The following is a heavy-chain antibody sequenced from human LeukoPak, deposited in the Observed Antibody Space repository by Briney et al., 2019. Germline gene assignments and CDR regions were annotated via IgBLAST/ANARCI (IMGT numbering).Heavy chain of an antibody. CDR3: ARGGAAFDY. CDR1: GGSIRTYY. J-gene: IGHJ4*02. Sequence: SETLSLTCTVSGGSIRTYYWSWIRQPPGKGLEWIGDIYFSGSTNYNPSLKSRVTISLDTSKNQFSLKLSSVTAADTAVYYCARGGAAFDYWGQGTLVTVSS. D-gene: IGHD3-16*01. CDR2: IYFSGST. V-gene: IGHV4-59*01.